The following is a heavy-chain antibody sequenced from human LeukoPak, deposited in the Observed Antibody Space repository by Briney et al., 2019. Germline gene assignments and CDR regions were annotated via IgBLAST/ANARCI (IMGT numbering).Heavy chain of an antibody. V-gene: IGHV3-30*18. CDR1: GFTVSRDY. Sequence: GGSLRLSCAASGFTVSRDYMSWVRQAPGKGLEWVAVISYDGSNKYYADSVKGRFTICRANSKNTLYLQMNSLRAEDTAVYYCAKGRCSGGSCYGRGFDYWGQGTLVTVSS. CDR2: ISYDGSNK. CDR3: AKGRCSGGSCYGRGFDY. J-gene: IGHJ4*02. D-gene: IGHD2-15*01.